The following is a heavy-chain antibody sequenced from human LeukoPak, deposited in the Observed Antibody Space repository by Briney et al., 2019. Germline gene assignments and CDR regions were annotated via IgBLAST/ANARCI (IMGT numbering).Heavy chain of an antibody. D-gene: IGHD3-16*01. CDR2: IDQDGGQT. J-gene: IGHJ4*02. CDR3: VRGETRYADY. V-gene: IGHV3-7*01. Sequence: GGSLRLSCAASGFTFSNYNMNWVRQAPGKGLEWVANIDQDGGQTYYVDSVKGRFTISRDDAKNSLFLQMNSLRGQDTAIYYCVRGETRYADYWGQGTLVTVSS. CDR1: GFTFSNYN.